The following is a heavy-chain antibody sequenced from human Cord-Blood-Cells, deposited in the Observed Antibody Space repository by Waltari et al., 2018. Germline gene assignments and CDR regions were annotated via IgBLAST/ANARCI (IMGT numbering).Heavy chain of an antibody. CDR3: ARIPPYCSSTSCLYYFDY. CDR2: IFSNDEK. CDR1: GFSLSNARMG. J-gene: IGHJ4*02. D-gene: IGHD2-2*01. V-gene: IGHV2-26*01. Sequence: QVTLKESGPVLVKPTETLTLTCTVSGFSLSNARMGVSWIRQPPGKALEWLAHIFSNDEKSYSTSLKSRLTISKDTSKSQVVLTMTNMDPGDTATYYCARIPPYCSSTSCLYYFDYWGQGTLVTVSS.